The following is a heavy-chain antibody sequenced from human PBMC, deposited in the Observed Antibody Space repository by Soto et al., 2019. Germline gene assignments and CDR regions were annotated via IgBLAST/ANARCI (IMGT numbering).Heavy chain of an antibody. Sequence: SETLSLTCTVSGGYISSGYFWSWIRQRPGKGLEWIGNIYYSGGTYSNPSLESRVVMSVDTSKNEFTLKVNSVTADDTAVYFCAKESLFPSIQGIITNWGQGVVVTVSS. CDR3: AKESLFPSIQGIITN. CDR1: GGYISSGYF. J-gene: IGHJ4*02. D-gene: IGHD2-2*01. V-gene: IGHV4-31*03. CDR2: IYYSGGT.